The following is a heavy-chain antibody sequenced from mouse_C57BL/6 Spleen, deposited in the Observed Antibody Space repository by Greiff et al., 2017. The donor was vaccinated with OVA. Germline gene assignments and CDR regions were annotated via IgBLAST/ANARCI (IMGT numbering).Heavy chain of an antibody. D-gene: IGHD3-2*02. Sequence: QVQLQQSGPGLVAPSQSLSIPCTVSGFSLTSYGVHWVRQPPGKGLEWLVVIWSDGSTNYNSALISRLCISKDNSKSQGYVKMSSLQTDDTAMYYCARQGSAQALDYWGQGTTLTVAS. V-gene: IGHV2-6-1*01. CDR2: IWSDGST. CDR3: ARQGSAQALDY. CDR1: GFSLTSYG. J-gene: IGHJ2*01.